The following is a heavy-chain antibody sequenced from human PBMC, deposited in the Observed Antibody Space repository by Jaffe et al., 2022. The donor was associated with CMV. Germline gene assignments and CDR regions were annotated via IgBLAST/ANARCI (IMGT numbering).Heavy chain of an antibody. CDR3: ARVFMLDFWSGYLAGLDV. CDR2: IWYDGSNK. CDR1: GFTFSSYG. J-gene: IGHJ6*02. Sequence: QVQLVESGGGVVQPGRSLRLSCAASGFTFSSYGMHWVRQAPGKGLEWVAVIWYDGSNKYYADSVKGRFTISRDNSKNTLYLQMNSLRAEDTAVYYCARVFMLDFWSGYLAGLDVWGQGTTVTVSS. V-gene: IGHV3-33*01. D-gene: IGHD3-3*01.